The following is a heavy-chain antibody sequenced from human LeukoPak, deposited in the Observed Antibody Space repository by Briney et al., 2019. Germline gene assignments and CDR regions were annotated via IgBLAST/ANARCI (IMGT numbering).Heavy chain of an antibody. CDR2: IYTSGRT. Sequence: PSETLSLTCTVSGGSISSCYWSWIRQPAGKGLEWIGCIYTSGRTGYNPSLKSRVTMSVDTSKNQFSLKLSSVTAADTAVYYCPRVDLRAAYFDYWGQGTLVTVSS. V-gene: IGHV4-4*07. D-gene: IGHD2-15*01. CDR1: GGSISSCY. J-gene: IGHJ4*02. CDR3: PRVDLRAAYFDY.